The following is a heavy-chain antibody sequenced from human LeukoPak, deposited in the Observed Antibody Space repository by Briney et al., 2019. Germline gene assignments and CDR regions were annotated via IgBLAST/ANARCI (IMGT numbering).Heavy chain of an antibody. J-gene: IGHJ4*02. V-gene: IGHV4-39*07. D-gene: IGHD5-24*01. Sequence: SETLSLTCTVSGGSITSDDYYWGWIRQPPGKELEWIGSIYYTGSTYFNPSLKSRVSLSVATSKNQFSLKLSSVTAADTAVYYCARGGDGYNEYYFDYWGQGTLVTVSS. CDR3: ARGGDGYNEYYFDY. CDR1: GGSITSDDYY. CDR2: IYYTGST.